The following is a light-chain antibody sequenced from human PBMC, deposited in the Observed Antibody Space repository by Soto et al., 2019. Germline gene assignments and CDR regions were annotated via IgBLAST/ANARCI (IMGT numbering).Light chain of an antibody. CDR2: EVS. J-gene: IGLJ2*01. Sequence: QSALTQPPSASGSPGQSVTISCTGTSSDVGVYNYVSWYQQHPGKAPKFIIYEVSKRPSGVPDRFSGSKSGNTASLTVSGLQADDEADYYCSSYAGSNNPVIFGGGTKLTVL. CDR1: SSDVGVYNY. CDR3: SSYAGSNNPVI. V-gene: IGLV2-8*01.